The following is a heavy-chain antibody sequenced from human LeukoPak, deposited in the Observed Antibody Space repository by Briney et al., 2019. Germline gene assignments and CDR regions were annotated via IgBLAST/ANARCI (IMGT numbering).Heavy chain of an antibody. CDR3: ARGYSSSSRGFDP. V-gene: IGHV4-4*07. CDR1: GDSISNYY. CDR2: IYSSGST. Sequence: SETLSLTCTVSGDSISNYYWSWIRQPAGKGLEWIGRIYSSGSTNYKSSLKSRVTMSVDTSKSQFSLKLSSVTAADTAVYYCARGYSSSSRGFDPWGQGTLVTVSS. J-gene: IGHJ5*02. D-gene: IGHD6-6*01.